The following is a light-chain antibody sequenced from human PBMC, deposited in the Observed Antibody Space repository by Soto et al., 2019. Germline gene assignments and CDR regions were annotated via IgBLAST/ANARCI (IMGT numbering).Light chain of an antibody. V-gene: IGKV1-39*01. CDR3: QQSYSTPFT. J-gene: IGKJ3*01. Sequence: DIQMTQSPCSLSASVGDRVTITCRASQSISSYLNWYQQKPGKAPKLLIYAASSLQSGVPSRFSGSGSGTDFTLTISSLQPEDFAPYYCQQSYSTPFTLGPGTKVDIK. CDR2: AAS. CDR1: QSISSY.